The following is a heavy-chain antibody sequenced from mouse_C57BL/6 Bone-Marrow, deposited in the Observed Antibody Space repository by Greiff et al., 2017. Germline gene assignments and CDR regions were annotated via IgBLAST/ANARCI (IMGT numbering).Heavy chain of an antibody. D-gene: IGHD1-1*01. J-gene: IGHJ4*01. V-gene: IGHV14-4*01. CDR2: IDPENGDT. CDR1: GFNIKDDY. Sequence: VQLKESGAELVRPGASVKLSCTASGFNIKDDYMHWVKQRPEQGLEWIGWIDPENGDTEYASKFQGKATITADTSSNTAYLQLRSLTSEDTAVYYCTAWGGSSLGYAMDYWGQGTSVTVSS. CDR3: TAWGGSSLGYAMDY.